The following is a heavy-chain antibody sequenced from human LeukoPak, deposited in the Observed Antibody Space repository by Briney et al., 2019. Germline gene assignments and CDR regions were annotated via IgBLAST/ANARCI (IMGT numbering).Heavy chain of an antibody. Sequence: GRSLRLSCAAPGFTFSSYAMHWVRQAPGKGLGWVAVISYDGSNKYYADSVKGRFTISRDNSKNTLYLQMNSLRAEDTAVYYCARVPFVVVPAAIDYWGQGTLVTVSS. CDR2: ISYDGSNK. D-gene: IGHD2-2*01. J-gene: IGHJ4*02. V-gene: IGHV3-30*04. CDR3: ARVPFVVVPAAIDY. CDR1: GFTFSSYA.